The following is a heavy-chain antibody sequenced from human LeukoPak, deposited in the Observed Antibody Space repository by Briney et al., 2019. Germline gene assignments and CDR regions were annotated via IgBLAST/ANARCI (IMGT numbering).Heavy chain of an antibody. J-gene: IGHJ2*01. Sequence: PSETLSLTCTVSGGSISSYYWSWIRQPPGKGLEWIGYIYYSGSTNYNPSLKSRVTISVDTSKNQFSLKLSSVTAADTAVYYCARVWAGPSLLYWYFDLWGRGTLVTVSS. D-gene: IGHD6-19*01. CDR1: GGSISSYY. V-gene: IGHV4-59*01. CDR2: IYYSGST. CDR3: ARVWAGPSLLYWYFDL.